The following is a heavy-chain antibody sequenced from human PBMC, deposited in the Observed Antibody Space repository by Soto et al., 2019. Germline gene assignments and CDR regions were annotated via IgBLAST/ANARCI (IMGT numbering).Heavy chain of an antibody. Sequence: LSLSCAASGFTFSSYAMHWIRQAPGKGLEWVSYISSSGSTIYYADSVKGRFTISRDNAKNSLYLQMNSLRAEDTAVYYCASQQRYCSSTSCWTYYYYGMDVWGQGTTVTVSS. D-gene: IGHD2-2*01. CDR2: ISSSGSTI. J-gene: IGHJ6*02. CDR3: ASQQRYCSSTSCWTYYYYGMDV. V-gene: IGHV3-11*01. CDR1: GFTFSSYA.